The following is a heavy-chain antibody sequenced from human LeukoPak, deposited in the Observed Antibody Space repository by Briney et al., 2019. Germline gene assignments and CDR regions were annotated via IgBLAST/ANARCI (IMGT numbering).Heavy chain of an antibody. CDR3: ARDRLGYSGYGHYFDY. D-gene: IGHD5-12*01. J-gene: IGHJ4*02. Sequence: PSETLSLTCTVSGGSISSYYWSWIRQPPGKGLEWIGYIYYSGSTNYNPSLKSRVTISVDTSKNQFSLKLSSVTAADTAVYYCARDRLGYSGYGHYFDYGGEGTLVTVSS. V-gene: IGHV4-59*01. CDR1: GGSISSYY. CDR2: IYYSGST.